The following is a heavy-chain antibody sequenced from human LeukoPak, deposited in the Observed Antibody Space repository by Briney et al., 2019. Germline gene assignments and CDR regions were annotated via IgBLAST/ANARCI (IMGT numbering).Heavy chain of an antibody. V-gene: IGHV3-33*03. Sequence: PGGSLGLSCAASGFTFSRYGMHWVRQAPGKGLEWVAVIWNDGSKTYYADSVKGRFTISRDKSKNTLYLQMNSLRAEDTAVYYCAKDGVGGLLRLDSWGQGTLVTVSS. J-gene: IGHJ4*02. CDR3: AKDGVGGLLRLDS. D-gene: IGHD1-26*01. CDR1: GFTFSRYG. CDR2: IWNDGSKT.